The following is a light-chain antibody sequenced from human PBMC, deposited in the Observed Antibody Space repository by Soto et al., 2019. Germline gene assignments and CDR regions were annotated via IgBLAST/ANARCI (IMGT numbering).Light chain of an antibody. CDR2: AAS. V-gene: IGKV1-39*01. Sequence: DIQMTQSPSSLSASVGDRVTITCRASQSISSYLNWYQQKPGKAPKLLIYAASSLRSGVPSRFSGSGSGTDFTLTTSSLQPEDFATYYCQQSYSTPPIFGQGTRLESK. CDR1: QSISSY. CDR3: QQSYSTPPI. J-gene: IGKJ5*01.